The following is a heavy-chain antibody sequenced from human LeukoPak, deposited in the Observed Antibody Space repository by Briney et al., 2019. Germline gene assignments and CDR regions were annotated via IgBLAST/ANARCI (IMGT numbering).Heavy chain of an antibody. CDR1: GFTFSSYA. V-gene: IGHV3-23*01. CDR3: AKAPYCGGDCYNLDS. Sequence: GGSLRLSCAASGFTFSSYAMSWVRQAPGKGLEWVSAISGSGVTTYYADSVKGRFTISRDKAKKTLYLQMNSLRAEDTAVYYCAKAPYCGGDCYNLDSWGQGTLVTVSS. CDR2: ISGSGVTT. D-gene: IGHD2-21*02. J-gene: IGHJ4*02.